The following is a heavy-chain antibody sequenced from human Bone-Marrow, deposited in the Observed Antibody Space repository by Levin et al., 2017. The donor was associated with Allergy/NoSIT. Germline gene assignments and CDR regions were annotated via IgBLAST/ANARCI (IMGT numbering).Heavy chain of an antibody. V-gene: IGHV3-53*01. D-gene: IGHD3-16*01. Sequence: GGSLRLSCAASEFTVSSNYMSWVRQAPGKGLEWVSVIYREGTTNYADSVKGRFTISRDNSKNTLYLQMNSLRAEDTAVYYCARARWGFPTPDWYFALWGRGTLVTVSS. CDR3: ARARWGFPTPDWYFAL. J-gene: IGHJ2*01. CDR1: EFTVSSNY. CDR2: IYREGTT.